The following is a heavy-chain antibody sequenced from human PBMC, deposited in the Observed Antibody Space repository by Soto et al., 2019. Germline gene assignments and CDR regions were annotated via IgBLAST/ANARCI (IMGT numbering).Heavy chain of an antibody. J-gene: IGHJ6*02. CDR3: ARDQGFWSGDYYYGMDV. D-gene: IGHD3-3*01. V-gene: IGHV1-3*01. CDR1: GYTFTSYA. CDR2: INAGNGNT. Sequence: ASVKVSCKASGYTFTSYAMHWVRQAPGQRLEWMGWINAGNGNTKYSQKFQGRVTITRDTSASTAYMELSSLRSEDTAVYYCARDQGFWSGDYYYGMDVWGQGTTVTVAS.